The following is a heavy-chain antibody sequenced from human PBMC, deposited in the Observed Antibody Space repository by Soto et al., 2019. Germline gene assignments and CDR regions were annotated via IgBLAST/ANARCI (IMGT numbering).Heavy chain of an antibody. J-gene: IGHJ6*02. D-gene: IGHD6-13*01. CDR1: GFTFSSYA. V-gene: IGHV3-23*01. Sequence: GGSLRLSCAASGFTFSSYAMSWVRQAPGKGLEWVSAISGSGGSTYYADSVKGRFTISRDNSKNTLYLQMNSLRAEDTAVYYCAKDQSGYSSSWIKPYYYYYGMDVWGQGTTVTVSS. CDR2: ISGSGGST. CDR3: AKDQSGYSSSWIKPYYYYYGMDV.